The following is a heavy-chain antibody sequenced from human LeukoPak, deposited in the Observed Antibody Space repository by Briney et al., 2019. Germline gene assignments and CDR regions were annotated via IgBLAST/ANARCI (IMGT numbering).Heavy chain of an antibody. D-gene: IGHD5-18*01. CDR1: GGSISSSSYY. V-gene: IGHV4-39*07. CDR2: IYYSGRT. Sequence: SETLSLTCTVSGGSISSSSYYWGWIRQPPGKGLEWIGSIYYSGRTYDNPSLKSRVTISVDTSKNQFSLKLSSLTAADTAVYYCARRNPFGYSYGLYAFDIWGQGTMVTVSS. J-gene: IGHJ3*02. CDR3: ARRNPFGYSYGLYAFDI.